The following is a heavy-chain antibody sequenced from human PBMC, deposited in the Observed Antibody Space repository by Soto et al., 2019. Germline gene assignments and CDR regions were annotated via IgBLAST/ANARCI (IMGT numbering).Heavy chain of an antibody. D-gene: IGHD6-19*01. CDR2: IYYGGNA. CDR1: GGPISSTSYY. Sequence: SETLPLTFTVSGGPISSTSYYWGCIRQPPWKGLQWMGSIYYGGNAYYNPSPQSRLTIAVDTSKNHFSLKLTYVTAADTAVYYCARVHVMVVAGSTFDYWGHGTLVTVSS. CDR3: ARVHVMVVAGSTFDY. J-gene: IGHJ4*01. V-gene: IGHV4-39*02.